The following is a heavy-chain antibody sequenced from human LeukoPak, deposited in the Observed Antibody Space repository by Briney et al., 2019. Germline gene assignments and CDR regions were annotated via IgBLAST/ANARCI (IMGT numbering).Heavy chain of an antibody. Sequence: ASVKVSCKASGYTFTGYYMHWVRQAPGQGREWMGRMNPNSGNTGYAQKFQGRVTMTRNTSISTAYMELSSLRSEDTAVYYCARAVDDFWSGYYTMEGWFDPWGQGTLVTVSS. CDR3: ARAVDDFWSGYYTMEGWFDP. CDR2: MNPNSGNT. V-gene: IGHV1-8*02. D-gene: IGHD3-3*01. CDR1: GYTFTGYY. J-gene: IGHJ5*02.